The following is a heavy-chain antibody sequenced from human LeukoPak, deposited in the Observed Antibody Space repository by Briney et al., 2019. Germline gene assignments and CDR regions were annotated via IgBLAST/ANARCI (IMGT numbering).Heavy chain of an antibody. V-gene: IGHV4-4*07. CDR3: ARDHLANLASRLFDP. J-gene: IGHJ5*02. Sequence: SETLSLTCTVSGGSISSFYWSWIRQPAGKGLEWIGRIYTSGSTNYNPSLNSRVTMSVDTSKNQFSLKLSSVTAADTAVYYCARDHLANLASRLFDPWGQGTLVTVSS. CDR1: GGSISSFY. CDR2: IYTSGST. D-gene: IGHD3-3*01.